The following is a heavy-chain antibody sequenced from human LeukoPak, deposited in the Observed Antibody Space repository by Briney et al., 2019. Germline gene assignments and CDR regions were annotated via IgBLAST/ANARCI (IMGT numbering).Heavy chain of an antibody. D-gene: IGHD2-2*02. V-gene: IGHV4-39*01. CDR3: ARHWEPAAIWSFDY. J-gene: IGHJ4*02. CDR1: GGSISSSSYY. CDR2: IYYSGST. Sequence: SETLSLTCTVSGGSISSSSYYWGWIRQPPGKGLEWIGSIYYSGSTYYNPSLKSRVTISVDTSKNQFSLKLSPVTAADTAVYYCARHWEPAAIWSFDYWGQGTLVTVSS.